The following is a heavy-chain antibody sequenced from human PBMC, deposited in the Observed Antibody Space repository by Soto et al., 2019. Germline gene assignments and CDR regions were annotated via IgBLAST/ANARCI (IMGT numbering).Heavy chain of an antibody. Sequence: SETLSLTCTVSGGSISSSSYYWGWIRQPPGKGLEWIGSIYYSGSTYYNPSLKSRVTISVDTSKNQFSLKLSSVTAADTAVYYCGSPRINGVAYGGRMSNCFDPGGKGTLVTVS. V-gene: IGHV4-39*01. J-gene: IGHJ5*02. CDR2: IYYSGST. D-gene: IGHD2-8*01. CDR3: GSPRINGVAYGGRMSNCFDP. CDR1: GGSISSSSYY.